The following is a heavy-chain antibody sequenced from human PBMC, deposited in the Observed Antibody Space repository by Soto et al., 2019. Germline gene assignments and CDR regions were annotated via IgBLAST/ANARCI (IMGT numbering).Heavy chain of an antibody. V-gene: IGHV1-8*01. Sequence: VASVKVSCKASGYTFTSYDINWVRQATGQGLEWMGWMNPNSGNTGYAQKFQGRVTMTRNTSISTAYMELSSLRSEDTAVYYCARVGGYDFWSGYYFHYYYYGMDVWGQGTTVTVSS. D-gene: IGHD3-3*01. CDR2: MNPNSGNT. CDR3: ARVGGYDFWSGYYFHYYYYGMDV. CDR1: GYTFTSYD. J-gene: IGHJ6*02.